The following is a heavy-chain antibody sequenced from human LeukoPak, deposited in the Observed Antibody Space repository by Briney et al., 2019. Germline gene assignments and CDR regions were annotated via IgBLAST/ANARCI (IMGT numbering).Heavy chain of an antibody. CDR3: ARGRDGYKVYYYYYMDV. V-gene: IGHV4-34*01. CDR1: GGSLSGYY. Sequence: PSETLSLTCAVYGGSLSGYYWNWIRKSPGKVLEWIGEINDSGTTNYNPSLKSRATISIDRSRKQFSLRLTSVTAADTAVYYCARGRDGYKVYYYYYMDVWGKGTTVTVSS. CDR2: INDSGTT. J-gene: IGHJ6*03. D-gene: IGHD5-24*01.